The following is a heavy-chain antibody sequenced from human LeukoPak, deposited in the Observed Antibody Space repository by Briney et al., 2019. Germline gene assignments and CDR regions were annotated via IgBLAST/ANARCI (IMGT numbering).Heavy chain of an antibody. CDR1: GFTVSSNF. D-gene: IGHD3-9*01. V-gene: IGHV3-66*02. Sequence: GGSLRLSCAASGFTVSSNFMSWVRLAPGKGLECVSVIYIDGKTFYTESVKGPFPISRDNSKNTLYLQMNSLRPENTAVYYCAREGRYDILTAYYPLNNWGQGARVTVSS. J-gene: IGHJ4*02. CDR2: IYIDGKT. CDR3: AREGRYDILTAYYPLNN.